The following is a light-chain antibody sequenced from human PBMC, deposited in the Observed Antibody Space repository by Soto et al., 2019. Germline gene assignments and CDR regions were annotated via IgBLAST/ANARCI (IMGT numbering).Light chain of an antibody. CDR2: GTS. Sequence: DIHMTQSPSTLSASVGDRGTITCRASPSISSWLAWYQQKPGRAPNLLIYGTSSLESGVPSRFSGSGSGTEFTLTISSLQPDDFPTYYCQHYNDYSWTFGQGTKVEIK. J-gene: IGKJ1*01. CDR1: PSISSW. CDR3: QHYNDYSWT. V-gene: IGKV1-5*03.